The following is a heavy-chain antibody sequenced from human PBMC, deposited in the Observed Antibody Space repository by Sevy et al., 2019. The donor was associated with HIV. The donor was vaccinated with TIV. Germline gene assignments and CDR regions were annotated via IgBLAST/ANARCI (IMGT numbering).Heavy chain of an antibody. Sequence: GGSLRLSCAASGFTFSSYSMNWARQAPGKGLEWVSYISSSSSTIYYADSVKGRFTISRDNAKNSLYLQMNSLRDEDTAVYYCARVRGAYSSGWYYYYGMDVWGQGTTVTVSS. CDR2: ISSSSSTI. CDR1: GFTFSSYS. D-gene: IGHD6-19*01. CDR3: ARVRGAYSSGWYYYYGMDV. V-gene: IGHV3-48*02. J-gene: IGHJ6*02.